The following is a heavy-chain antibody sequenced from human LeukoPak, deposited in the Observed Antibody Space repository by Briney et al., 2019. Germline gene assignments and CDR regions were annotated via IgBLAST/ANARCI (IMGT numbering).Heavy chain of an antibody. Sequence: PSETLSLTCTVSGGSIRSSYYYWGWIRQPPGKGLEWIGSIYDSGSTYYNPSLKSRVTISVDTSKDPFSPKLSSVTAADTAVYYCARDSLVAATLFYAFDIWGQGTMVTVSS. CDR3: ARDSLVAATLFYAFDI. CDR2: IYDSGST. D-gene: IGHD2-15*01. J-gene: IGHJ3*02. V-gene: IGHV4-39*07. CDR1: GGSIRSSYYY.